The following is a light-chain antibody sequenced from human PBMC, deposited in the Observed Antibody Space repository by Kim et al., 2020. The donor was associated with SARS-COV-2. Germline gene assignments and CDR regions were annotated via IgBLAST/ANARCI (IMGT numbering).Light chain of an antibody. J-gene: IGLJ1*01. CDR3: QAWDSSISYV. V-gene: IGLV3-1*01. Sequence: SYELNQPPSVSVSPGQTASITCSGDKLGDKYACWYQQKPGQSPVLVIYQDSKRPSGIPERFSGSNSGNTATLTISGTQAMDEADYYCQAWDSSISYVFGTGTKVTVL. CDR2: QDS. CDR1: KLGDKY.